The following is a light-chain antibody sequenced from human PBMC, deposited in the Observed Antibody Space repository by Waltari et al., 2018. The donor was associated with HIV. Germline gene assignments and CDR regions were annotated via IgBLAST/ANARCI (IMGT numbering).Light chain of an antibody. V-gene: IGKV3-11*01. CDR2: DAS. Sequence: EIVLTQSPATLSLSPGERVTLSCRASQSISTYLACYQQKPGQAPRLLIYDASNRTTGIPSRFSGIGSETDFSLTISSLEPEDLGVYYCQQRSAWPLTFGGGTKVEIK. CDR3: QQRSAWPLT. J-gene: IGKJ4*01. CDR1: QSISTY.